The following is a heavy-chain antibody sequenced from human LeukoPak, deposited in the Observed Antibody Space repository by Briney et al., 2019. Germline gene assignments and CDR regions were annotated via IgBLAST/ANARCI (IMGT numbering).Heavy chain of an antibody. J-gene: IGHJ4*02. V-gene: IGHV1-46*01. CDR1: GYTFTSYY. CDR2: INPSGGST. D-gene: IGHD4-17*01. CDR3: ARPDYGDRFDY. Sequence: ASVKVSCNASGYTFTSYYMHWVRQAPGQGLEWMGIINPSGGSTSYAQKFQGRVTMTRDTSTSTVYMELSRLRSEDTAVYYCARPDYGDRFDYWGQGTLVTVSS.